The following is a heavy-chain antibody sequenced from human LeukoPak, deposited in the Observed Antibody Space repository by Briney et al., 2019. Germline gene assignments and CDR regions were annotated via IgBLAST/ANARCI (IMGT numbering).Heavy chain of an antibody. CDR2: ISSSSSYI. CDR1: GFTFSSYS. Sequence: PGGSLRLSCAASGFTFSSYSMNWVRQAPGKGLEWVSPISSSSSYIYYADSVKGRFTISRDNAKNSLYLQMNSLRAEDTAVYYCATILWFGSPTGYFDYWGQGTLVTVSS. J-gene: IGHJ4*02. CDR3: ATILWFGSPTGYFDY. D-gene: IGHD3-10*01. V-gene: IGHV3-21*01.